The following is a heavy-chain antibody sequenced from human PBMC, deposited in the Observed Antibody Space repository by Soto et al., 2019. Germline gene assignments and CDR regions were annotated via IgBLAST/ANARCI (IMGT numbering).Heavy chain of an antibody. Sequence: VRLSCAASGFTFSAYSMNWARQAPGKGLEWVSYITAGSDTIFYADSVKGRFTISRDNAKNSLYLQMNSLRDEDTAVYYCARDNGMAGSFDPWGPGTLVTVPQ. CDR3: ARDNGMAGSFDP. CDR1: GFTFSAYS. CDR2: ITAGSDTI. V-gene: IGHV3-48*02. D-gene: IGHD2-8*01. J-gene: IGHJ5*02.